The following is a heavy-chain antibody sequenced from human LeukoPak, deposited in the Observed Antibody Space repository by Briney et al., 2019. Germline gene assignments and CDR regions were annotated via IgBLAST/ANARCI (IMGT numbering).Heavy chain of an antibody. V-gene: IGHV1-2*02. CDR1: GYTFTGYY. Sequence: ASVKVSCKASGYTFTGYYMHWVRQAPGQGLEWMGWINPNSGGTNYAQKFQGRVTMTRDTSISTAYMELSRLRSDDTAVYYCARMLLYRYYYYGMDVWGQGTTVTVSS. CDR2: INPNSGGT. CDR3: ARMLLYRYYYYGMDV. J-gene: IGHJ6*02. D-gene: IGHD2-2*02.